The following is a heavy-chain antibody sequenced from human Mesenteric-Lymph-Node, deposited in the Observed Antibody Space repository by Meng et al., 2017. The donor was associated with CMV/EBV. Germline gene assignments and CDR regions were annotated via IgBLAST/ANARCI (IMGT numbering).Heavy chain of an antibody. V-gene: IGHV1-2*02. D-gene: IGHD3-22*01. CDR1: GYTFTDHF. Sequence: ASVKVSCKASGYTFTDHFMHWVRQAPGQGLEWMGWINPNSGGTNYAQKFQGRVTKTRDTSISTAYMELSRLRSDDTAVYYCAREVIRDWFDPWGQGTLVTVSS. CDR3: AREVIRDWFDP. J-gene: IGHJ5*02. CDR2: INPNSGGT.